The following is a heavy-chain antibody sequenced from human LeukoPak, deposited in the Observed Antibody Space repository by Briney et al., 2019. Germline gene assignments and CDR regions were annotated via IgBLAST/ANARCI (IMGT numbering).Heavy chain of an antibody. V-gene: IGHV4-30-4*01. D-gene: IGHD2-2*01. CDR2: IYYSGST. CDR1: GGSISSGDYY. Sequence: PSETLSLTCTVSGGSISSGDYYWSWTRQPPGKGLEWIGYIYYSGSTYYNPSLKSRVTISVDTSKNQFSLKLSSVTAADTAVYYCAREDPSSTSLDYWGQGTLVTVSS. CDR3: AREDPSSTSLDY. J-gene: IGHJ4*02.